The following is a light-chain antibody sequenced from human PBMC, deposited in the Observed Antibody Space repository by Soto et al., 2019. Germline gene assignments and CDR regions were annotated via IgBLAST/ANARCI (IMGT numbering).Light chain of an antibody. CDR3: QQFGSSPLYA. CDR1: QNVSRNY. J-gene: IGKJ2*01. V-gene: IGKV3-20*01. CDR2: GTS. Sequence: EIVLTQSPGTLSLSPGERATLSCRASQNVSRNYLAWYQQKPGQAPRLLIYGTSSRATRIPDRFSGSGSGTDFTLTISRLEPEDFAVYYCQQFGSSPLYAFGQGTKLEIK.